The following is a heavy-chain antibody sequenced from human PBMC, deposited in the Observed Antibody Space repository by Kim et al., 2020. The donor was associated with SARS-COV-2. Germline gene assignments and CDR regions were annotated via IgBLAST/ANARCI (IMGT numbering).Heavy chain of an antibody. CDR1: GDSVSSNSAA. CDR3: ARTKAAGIKPTDYFDY. D-gene: IGHD6-13*01. J-gene: IGHJ4*02. Sequence: SQTLSLTCAISGDSVSSNSAAWNWIRQSPSRGLEWLGRTYYRSKWYNDYAVSVKSRITINPDTSKNQFSLQLNSVTPEDTAVYYCARTKAAGIKPTDYFDYWGQGTLVTVSS. CDR2: TYYRSKWYN. V-gene: IGHV6-1*01.